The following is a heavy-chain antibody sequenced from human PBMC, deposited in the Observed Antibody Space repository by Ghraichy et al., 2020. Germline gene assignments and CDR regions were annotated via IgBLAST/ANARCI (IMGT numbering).Heavy chain of an antibody. D-gene: IGHD3-22*01. Sequence: LSLTCAASGFTFSSHWMSWVRQAPGKRLEWVANIKQEESEKYYVDSVKGRFTISRDNAKNSLYLQMNSLRVGDTAVYYCARAGEYYYDSSGYYTYWGQGTMFTVAA. J-gene: IGHJ4*02. CDR2: IKQEESEK. V-gene: IGHV3-7*01. CDR1: GFTFSSHW. CDR3: ARAGEYYYDSSGYYTY.